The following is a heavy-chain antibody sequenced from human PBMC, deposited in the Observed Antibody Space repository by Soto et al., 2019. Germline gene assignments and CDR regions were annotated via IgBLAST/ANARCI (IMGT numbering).Heavy chain of an antibody. Sequence: EVQLVESGGGLVQPGGSLSLPCAASGLTVSTNPMSWVRQAPGKGLEWVSVIYTGGGTHYADSVKGRFTISRDNSKNTVNLKMNSLRPEDTAVYYCARDGSGHWGQGTLVTVSS. J-gene: IGHJ4*02. CDR3: ARDGSGH. CDR2: IYTGGGT. V-gene: IGHV3-66*01. CDR1: GLTVSTNP.